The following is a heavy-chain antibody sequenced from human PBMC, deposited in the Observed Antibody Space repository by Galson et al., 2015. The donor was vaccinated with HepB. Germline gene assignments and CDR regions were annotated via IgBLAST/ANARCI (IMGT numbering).Heavy chain of an antibody. D-gene: IGHD2-2*01. CDR2: VHQDGSEK. CDR3: AREGSSRSFQY. V-gene: IGHV3-7*01. CDR1: GFTFSTYL. J-gene: IGHJ1*01. Sequence: SLRLSCAASGFTFSTYLMSWVRQAPGKGLEWVANVHQDGSEKYYVDSVKGRFTISRDNAKNSLYLQMNSLRIEDTAVYYCAREGSSRSFQYWGRGTLVTVSS.